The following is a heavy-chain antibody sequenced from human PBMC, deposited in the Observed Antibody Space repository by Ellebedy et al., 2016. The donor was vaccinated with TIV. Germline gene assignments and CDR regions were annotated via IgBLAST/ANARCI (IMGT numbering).Heavy chain of an antibody. V-gene: IGHV3-23*01. CDR3: AKQGSGRGWYWDY. CDR2: IRGGNGDT. CDR1: GITFSTYA. Sequence: GGSLRLSCAVSGITFSTYAMIWVRQAPGKGLEWVSAIRGGNGDTYYSDSVKGRFIISRDSSNRTVYLQMDSLRAEDTAVYYCAKQGSGRGWYWDYWGQGTVVSVSS. D-gene: IGHD6-19*01. J-gene: IGHJ4*02.